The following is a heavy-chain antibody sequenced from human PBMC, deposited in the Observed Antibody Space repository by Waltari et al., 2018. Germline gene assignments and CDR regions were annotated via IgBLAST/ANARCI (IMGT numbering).Heavy chain of an antibody. V-gene: IGHV1-46*01. D-gene: IGHD3-3*01. Sequence: QVQLVQSGAEVKKPGASVKVSCKASGYTFTSYYMHWVRQAPGQGLEWMGIINPSGGSTSYAQKFQGRVTMTRDTSTSTVYMELSSLRSEDTAVYYCARGGTIFGVLYYFDYWGQGTLVTVSS. CDR3: ARGGTIFGVLYYFDY. J-gene: IGHJ4*02. CDR1: GYTFTSYY. CDR2: INPSGGST.